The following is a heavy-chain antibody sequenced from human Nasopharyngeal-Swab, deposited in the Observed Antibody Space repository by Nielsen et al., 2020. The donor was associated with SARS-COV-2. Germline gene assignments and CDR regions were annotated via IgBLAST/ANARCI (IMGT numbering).Heavy chain of an antibody. V-gene: IGHV4-34*01. D-gene: IGHD7-27*01. CDR3: ARGGLGTNPTYWYFDF. Sequence: GSLRLSCAADGAPFIDYYWTWLRQSPGKGLAWIGEITYSGSTNYNPSPKSRVTMSVDTSKKQFSLRLTSVTAADTAVYFCARGGLGTNPTYWYFDFWGRGDLVTVSS. J-gene: IGHJ2*01. CDR1: GAPFIDYY. CDR2: ITYSGST.